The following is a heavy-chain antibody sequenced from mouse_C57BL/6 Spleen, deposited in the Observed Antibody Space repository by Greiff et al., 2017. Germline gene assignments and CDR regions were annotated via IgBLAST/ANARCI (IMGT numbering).Heavy chain of an antibody. D-gene: IGHD1-1*01. V-gene: IGHV1-39*01. CDR3: ARAATVAPYAMDY. CDR1: GYSFTDYN. Sequence: EVKLQESGPELVKPGASVKISCKASGYSFTDYNMNWVKQSNGKSLEWIGVINPNYGTTSYNQKFKGKATLTVDQSSSTAYMQLNSLTSEDSAVYYCARAATVAPYAMDYWGQGTSVTVSS. CDR2: INPNYGTT. J-gene: IGHJ4*01.